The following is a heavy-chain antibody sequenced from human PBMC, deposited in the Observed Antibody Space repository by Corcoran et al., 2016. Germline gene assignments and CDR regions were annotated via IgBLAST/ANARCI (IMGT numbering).Heavy chain of an antibody. Sequence: EVQLVESGGGLVQPGRSLRLSCTASGFTFGAYAMSWFRQAPGKGLEWVGFIRSKAYGGTTEYAASVKGRFTISRDDSKSIAYLQMNSLKTEDTAVYYCTRYPYRGQVDYYDSSGGMGRVDYWGQGTLVTVSS. D-gene: IGHD3-22*01. CDR3: TRYPYRGQVDYYDSSGGMGRVDY. V-gene: IGHV3-49*03. CDR2: IRSKAYGGTT. J-gene: IGHJ4*02. CDR1: GFTFGAYA.